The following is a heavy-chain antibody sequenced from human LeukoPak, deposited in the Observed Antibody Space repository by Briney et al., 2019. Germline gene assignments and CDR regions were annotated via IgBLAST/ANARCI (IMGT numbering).Heavy chain of an antibody. CDR1: GFTFSSYG. CDR2: ISYDGSNK. CDR3: AKHPTL. V-gene: IGHV3-30*18. J-gene: IGHJ4*02. Sequence: GGSLRLSFAASGFTFSSYGMHWVRQAPGKGLEWVAVISYDGSNKYYADSVKGRFTISRDNSKNTLYLQMNSLRAEDTAVYYCAKHPTLWGQGTLVTVSS.